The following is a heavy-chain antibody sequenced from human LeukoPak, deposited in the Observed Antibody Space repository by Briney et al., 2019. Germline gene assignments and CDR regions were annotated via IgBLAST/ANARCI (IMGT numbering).Heavy chain of an antibody. V-gene: IGHV4-39*01. D-gene: IGHD6-13*01. CDR1: GGSISSSSYY. Sequence: SETLSLTCTVSGGSISSSSYYWGWIRHPPGKGLEWIGSIYYSGSTYYNPSLKSRVTISVDTSKNQFSLKVSSVTGADTAVYYCASSFIAAAGTFFFDYWGQGTLVTVSS. J-gene: IGHJ4*02. CDR2: IYYSGST. CDR3: ASSFIAAAGTFFFDY.